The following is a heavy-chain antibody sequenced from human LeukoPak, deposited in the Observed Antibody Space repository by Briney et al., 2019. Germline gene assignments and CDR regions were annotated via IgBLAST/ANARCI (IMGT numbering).Heavy chain of an antibody. J-gene: IGHJ4*02. CDR1: GYTLTGYY. CDR2: INPNSGGT. V-gene: IGHV1-2*02. Sequence: ASVKVSCKAAGYTLTGYYMHWLRQAPEQGLEWMGWINPNSGGTSYAQKFQGRVTMTRDTSISTAYMELSRLRSDDTAVYYCARGRCSSRSCYLFDYWGQGTLVTVSS. CDR3: ARGRCSSRSCYLFDY. D-gene: IGHD2-2*01.